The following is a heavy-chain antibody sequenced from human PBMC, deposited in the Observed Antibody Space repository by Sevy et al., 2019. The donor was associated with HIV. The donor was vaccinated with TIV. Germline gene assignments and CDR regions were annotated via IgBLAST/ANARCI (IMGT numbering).Heavy chain of an antibody. CDR1: GFTFSSYN. V-gene: IGHV3-21*06. CDR2: ITSTSDYI. CDR3: ARGPPPFYGMDV. Sequence: GGSLRLSCAASGFTFSSYNMNWVRQAPGKGLEWVSSITSTSDYIYYADSLKCRCTISRDNAKTLLYLQMNSLRAEDTAVYYCARGPPPFYGMDVWGQGTTVTVSS. J-gene: IGHJ6*02.